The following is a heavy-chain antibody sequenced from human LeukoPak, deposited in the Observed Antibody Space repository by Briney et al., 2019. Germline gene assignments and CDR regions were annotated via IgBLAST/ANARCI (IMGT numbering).Heavy chain of an antibody. CDR1: GFTFSDFW. CDR2: IKQDGSEK. D-gene: IGHD1-26*01. CDR3: ARDMIGGSYYNS. Sequence: GGSLRLPCEADGFTFSDFWMSRVGEAPGKGLEWVANIKQDGSEKYYVDSVKGRFTISRDNAKDSLYLEMDYLRAEDTAVYYCARDMIGGSYYNSWGQGILVTVSS. J-gene: IGHJ4*02. V-gene: IGHV3-7*01.